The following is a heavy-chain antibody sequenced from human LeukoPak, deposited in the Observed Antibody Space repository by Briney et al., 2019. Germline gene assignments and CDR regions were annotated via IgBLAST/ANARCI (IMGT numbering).Heavy chain of an antibody. J-gene: IGHJ4*02. CDR2: IYYSGST. Sequence: SETLSLTCTVSGGSISSSSYYWGWIRQPPGKGLEWIGSIYYSGSTYYNPSLKSRVTISIDTSKNQFSLKLSSMTAADTAVYYCARGGGGTPFDYWGQGTLVTVSS. V-gene: IGHV4-39*07. CDR3: ARGGGGTPFDY. CDR1: GGSISSSSYY. D-gene: IGHD1-26*01.